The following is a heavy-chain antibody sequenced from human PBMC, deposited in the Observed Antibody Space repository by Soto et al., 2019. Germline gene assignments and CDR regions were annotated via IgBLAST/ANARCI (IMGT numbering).Heavy chain of an antibody. V-gene: IGHV3-23*01. CDR2: ISGNGGST. J-gene: IGHJ1*01. Sequence: GGSLRLSCAASGFTFSNYAMTWVRQAPGKGLEWVSSISGNGGSTYYADSVKGRFTISRDNSKNTLYLQMNSLRAEDTAVFYCAKDYGDFNFQHWGQGALVTVSS. CDR3: AKDYGDFNFQH. D-gene: IGHD4-17*01. CDR1: GFTFSNYA.